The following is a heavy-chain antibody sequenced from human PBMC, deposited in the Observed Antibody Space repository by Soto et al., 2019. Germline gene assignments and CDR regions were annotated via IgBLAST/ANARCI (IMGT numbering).Heavy chain of an antibody. Sequence: GGSLRLSCAASGFTFSSYGMHWVRQAPGKGLEWVAVIWYDGSNKYYADSVKGRLTISRDNSKNTLYLQMNSLRAEDTAVYYCARSVQLWLGFYYYGMDVWGQGTTVTVSS. D-gene: IGHD5-18*01. CDR2: IWYDGSNK. J-gene: IGHJ6*02. V-gene: IGHV3-33*01. CDR1: GFTFSSYG. CDR3: ARSVQLWLGFYYYGMDV.